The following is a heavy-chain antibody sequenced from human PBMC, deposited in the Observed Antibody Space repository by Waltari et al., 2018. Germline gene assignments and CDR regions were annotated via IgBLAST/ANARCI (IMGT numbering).Heavy chain of an antibody. CDR1: GYSFTNYW. V-gene: IGHV5-10-1*03. CDR2: IEPSDSET. D-gene: IGHD2-8*01. Sequence: EVHLVQSGAVVKKPGESLKLSCKCSGYSFTNYWINWRRQKPGKGLEWMGRIEPSDSETSYSPYFQGHVTISADKSTNTAYLQWSTLKASDTAMYYCARGVGSPGDFWGQGTLVTVSS. J-gene: IGHJ4*02. CDR3: ARGVGSPGDF.